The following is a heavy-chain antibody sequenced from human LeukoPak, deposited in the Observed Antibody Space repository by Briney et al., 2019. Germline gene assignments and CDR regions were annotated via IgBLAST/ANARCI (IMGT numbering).Heavy chain of an antibody. J-gene: IGHJ4*02. CDR3: ARDTGPYCSSTSCYALDY. Sequence: ASVTVSCRASGGTFSSYAISWVRQAPGQGLEWMGGIIPIFGTANYAQKFQGRVTITADESTSTAYMELSSLRSEDTAVYYCARDTGPYCSSTSCYALDYWGQGTLVTVSS. CDR2: IIPIFGTA. V-gene: IGHV1-69*01. D-gene: IGHD2-2*01. CDR1: GGTFSSYA.